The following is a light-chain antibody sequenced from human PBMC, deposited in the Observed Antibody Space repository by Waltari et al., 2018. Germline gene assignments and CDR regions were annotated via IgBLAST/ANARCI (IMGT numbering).Light chain of an antibody. CDR1: SPRSYY. Sequence: SSELTQDPAVSVAMGQTVRITCQGDSPRSYYASWYQQRPGQPPILVRYDKNNRPSGFPGRFSGFSSHNTGSLTITGAQAEDEASYYCHSRDASGVAGSFGGGTKLTVL. V-gene: IGLV3-19*01. CDR3: HSRDASGVAGS. CDR2: DKN. J-gene: IGLJ2*01.